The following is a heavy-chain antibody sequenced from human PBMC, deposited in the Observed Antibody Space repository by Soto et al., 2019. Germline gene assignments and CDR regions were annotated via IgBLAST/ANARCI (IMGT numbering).Heavy chain of an antibody. D-gene: IGHD3-10*01. V-gene: IGHV4-34*01. CDR1: GGSLSGFH. CDR2: INQSGTT. CDR3: ARGRRVRGVTIRYDGMGV. Sequence: QVQLQQWGAGLLKPSETLSLTCGVYGGSLSGFHWNWIRQPPGKGLEWIGEINQSGTTNYNSSLKSRLTISVDTSKNQFPLNLTSVTAADTSVYYCARGRRVRGVTIRYDGMGVWGQGTTVTVSS. J-gene: IGHJ6*02.